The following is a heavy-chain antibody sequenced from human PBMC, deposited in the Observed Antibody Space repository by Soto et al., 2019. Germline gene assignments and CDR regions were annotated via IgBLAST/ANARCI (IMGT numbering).Heavy chain of an antibody. CDR3: AKDRTTTGTTVRFDP. V-gene: IGHV3-23*01. CDR1: GFTFSSYA. J-gene: IGHJ5*02. Sequence: GGSLRLSCAASGFTFSSYAMSWVRQAPGKGLEWVSSISGSGGSTYYADSVKGRFTISRDNSENTLYLQMDSLRAEDTAVYYCAKDRTTTGTTVRFDPWGQGTLVTVSS. CDR2: ISGSGGST. D-gene: IGHD1-1*01.